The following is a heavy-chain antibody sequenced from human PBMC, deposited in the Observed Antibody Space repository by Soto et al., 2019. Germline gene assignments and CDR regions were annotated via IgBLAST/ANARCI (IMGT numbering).Heavy chain of an antibody. Sequence: GGSLRLSCAASGFTFSSYAMSWVRQAPGKGLEWVSAISGSGGSTYYADSVKGRFTISRDTSKNQFSLKLSSVTAADTAVYYCATARFSAMVRGVIMFDPWGQGTLVTVSS. V-gene: IGHV3-23*01. CDR3: ATARFSAMVRGVIMFDP. CDR1: GFTFSSYA. D-gene: IGHD3-10*01. CDR2: ISGSGGST. J-gene: IGHJ5*02.